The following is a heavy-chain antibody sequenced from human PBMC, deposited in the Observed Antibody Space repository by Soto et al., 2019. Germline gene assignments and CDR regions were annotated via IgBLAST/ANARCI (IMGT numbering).Heavy chain of an antibody. D-gene: IGHD6-19*01. CDR3: ARRGSGWTGGAFDI. Sequence: SETLSLTCTVSGGSISSSSYYWGWIRQPPGKGLEWIGSIYYSGSTYYNPSLKSRVTISVDTSKNQFSLKLSSVTAADTAVYYCARRGSGWTGGAFDIWGQGTMVTVSS. J-gene: IGHJ3*02. V-gene: IGHV4-39*01. CDR2: IYYSGST. CDR1: GGSISSSSYY.